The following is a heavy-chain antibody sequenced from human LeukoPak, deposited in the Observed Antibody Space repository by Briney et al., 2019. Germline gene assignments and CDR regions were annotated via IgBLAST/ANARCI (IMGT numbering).Heavy chain of an antibody. CDR2: IYSGGGT. CDR3: ARDPLRYYYYGMDV. V-gene: IGHV3-66*01. CDR1: GFTVSSNY. Sequence: PGGSLRLSCAASGFTVSSNYMSWVRQAPGKGLEWVSVIYSGGGTYYADSVKGRFTISRDNSKNTLYLQMNSLRAEDTAVYYCARDPLRYYYYGMDVWGQGTTVTVSS. J-gene: IGHJ6*02.